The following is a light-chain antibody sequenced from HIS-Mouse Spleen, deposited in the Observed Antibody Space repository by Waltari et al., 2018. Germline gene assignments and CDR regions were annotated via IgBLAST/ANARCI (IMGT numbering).Light chain of an antibody. J-gene: IGKJ2*01. CDR2: KAS. CDR1: QSISSW. CDR3: QQYNSYPYT. Sequence: DIQMTQSPSTLSASVGDRVTITCRASQSISSWLAWYQQKPGTAPKLLIYKASSLESGVPSRFSCSGSGTEFTLTISSLQPDDFATYYCQQYNSYPYTFGQGTKLEIK. V-gene: IGKV1-5*03.